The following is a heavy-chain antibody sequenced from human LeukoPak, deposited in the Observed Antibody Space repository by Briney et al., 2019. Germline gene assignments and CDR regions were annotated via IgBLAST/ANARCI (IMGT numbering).Heavy chain of an antibody. V-gene: IGHV3-11*04. CDR1: GFTFSDYY. Sequence: GGSLRLSCAASGFTFSDYYMNWIRQAPGKGLEWVSYISSSGSTIYFADSVKGRFTISRDNAKNSLYLQMNSLRAEDTAVYYCARASRYGLNWFDPWGQGTLVTVSS. J-gene: IGHJ5*02. CDR2: ISSSGSTI. D-gene: IGHD3-10*01. CDR3: ARASRYGLNWFDP.